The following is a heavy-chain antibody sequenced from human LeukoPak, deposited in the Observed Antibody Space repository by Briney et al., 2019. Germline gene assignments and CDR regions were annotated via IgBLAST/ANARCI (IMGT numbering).Heavy chain of an antibody. Sequence: SETLSLTCTVSGGSISSYCWSWIRQPPGKGLEWIGYIYYSGSTNYNPSLKSRVTISVDTSKNQFSLKLSSVTAADTAVYYCARDLRAGIAAAGSHRWFDPWGQGTLVTVSS. CDR3: ARDLRAGIAAAGSHRWFDP. D-gene: IGHD6-13*01. J-gene: IGHJ5*02. CDR2: IYYSGST. CDR1: GGSISSYC. V-gene: IGHV4-59*01.